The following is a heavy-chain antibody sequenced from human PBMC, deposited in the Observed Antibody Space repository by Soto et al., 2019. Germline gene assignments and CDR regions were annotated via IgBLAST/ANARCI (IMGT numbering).Heavy chain of an antibody. Sequence: RGSLRLSCAASGLTFSSYEMNWVRQAPGKGLEWVSYISISVSTIYYADSVKGRFTISRDNAKNSLYLQMNSLRAEETAVYYCVRGSVASTYYDILTGPPYFDYWGQGPLVPAS. CDR3: VRGSVASTYYDILTGPPYFDY. CDR1: GLTFSSYE. D-gene: IGHD3-9*01. V-gene: IGHV3-48*03. CDR2: ISISVSTI. J-gene: IGHJ4*02.